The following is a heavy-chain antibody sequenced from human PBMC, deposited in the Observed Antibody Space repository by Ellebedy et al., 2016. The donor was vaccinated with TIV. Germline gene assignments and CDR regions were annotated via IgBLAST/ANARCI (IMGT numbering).Heavy chain of an antibody. J-gene: IGHJ4*02. CDR2: IRTSSSSSTI. CDR3: ARDSNWAFDY. CDR1: GFTFSSYS. D-gene: IGHD7-27*01. V-gene: IGHV3-48*02. Sequence: GESLKISCAASGFTFSSYSMNWVRQAPGKGLEWVPYIRTSSSSSTIYSADSVKGRFTISRDNAKNSLYLQMNSLREEDTAVYYCARDSNWAFDYWGQGTLVTVSS.